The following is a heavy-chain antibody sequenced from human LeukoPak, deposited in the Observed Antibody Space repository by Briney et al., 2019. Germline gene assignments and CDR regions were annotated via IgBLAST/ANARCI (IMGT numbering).Heavy chain of an antibody. J-gene: IGHJ6*02. CDR2: ISYDGSNK. Sequence: GGSLRLSCAASGFTFSSYGMHWVRQAPGKGLAWVAVISYDGSNKYYADSVKGRFTISRDNSKNTLYLQTNSLGAEDTALYHCAKDLAGYSNDRDFGMDVWGQGTTVTVSS. D-gene: IGHD4-11*01. CDR3: AKDLAGYSNDRDFGMDV. V-gene: IGHV3-30*18. CDR1: GFTFSSYG.